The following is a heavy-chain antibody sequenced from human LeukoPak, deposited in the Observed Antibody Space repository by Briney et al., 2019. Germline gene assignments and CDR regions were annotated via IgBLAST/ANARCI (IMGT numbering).Heavy chain of an antibody. Sequence: GGSLRLSCAASGFTVSSNYMSWVRQAPGKGLEWVSSISSSSSYIYYADSVEGRFTISRDNAKNSLYLQMNSLRAEDTAVYYCARDPNIVVVPGSWFDPWGQGTLVTVSS. CDR2: ISSSSSYI. J-gene: IGHJ5*02. CDR3: ARDPNIVVVPGSWFDP. D-gene: IGHD2-2*01. CDR1: GFTVSSNY. V-gene: IGHV3-21*01.